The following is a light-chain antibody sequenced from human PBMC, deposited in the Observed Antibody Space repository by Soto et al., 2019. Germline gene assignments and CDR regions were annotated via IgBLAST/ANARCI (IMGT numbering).Light chain of an antibody. V-gene: IGKV3-20*01. CDR3: QQYGSSPKT. CDR1: QSVSTSH. CDR2: GAS. J-gene: IGKJ1*01. Sequence: EIVLTHSPGTLSLSPGEGATLSCRASQSVSTSHLGWYQQKPGQAPRLLIYGASYRATGIPARFSGSGSGTDFTLTISRLEPEDFAVYYCQQYGSSPKTFGQGTKVEIK.